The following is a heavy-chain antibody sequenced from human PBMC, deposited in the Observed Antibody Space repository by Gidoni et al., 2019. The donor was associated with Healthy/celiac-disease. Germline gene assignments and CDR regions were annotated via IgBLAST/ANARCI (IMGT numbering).Heavy chain of an antibody. CDR2: INTNTGNP. Sequence: QVQLVQSGSELKKPGASVKVSCKASGYTFTSYARNGVRQAPGQGLEWMGWINTNTGNPTYAQGFTGRFVFSLDTSVSTAYLQISSLKAEDTAVYYCAREGVSLTVWSGYLEYYFDYWGQGTLVTVSS. J-gene: IGHJ4*02. CDR3: AREGVSLTVWSGYLEYYFDY. V-gene: IGHV7-4-1*02. D-gene: IGHD3-3*01. CDR1: GYTFTSYA.